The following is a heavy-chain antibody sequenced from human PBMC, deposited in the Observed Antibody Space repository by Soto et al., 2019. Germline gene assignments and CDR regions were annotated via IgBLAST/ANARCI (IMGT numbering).Heavy chain of an antibody. CDR1: GGSISSGDYF. D-gene: IGHD3-3*01. CDR2: IYYTGST. V-gene: IGHV4-30-4*01. J-gene: IGHJ4*02. CDR3: ARDDGYYRLYDY. Sequence: QVRLQESGPGLVKPSQTLSLTCTVSGGSISSGDYFWSWVRQPPGKGLEWIGYIYYTGSTSYNPSPKSRIAVSVDTSQHQFSLKVSSVTAADTAVYFCARDDGYYRLYDYWGQGTLVTVSS.